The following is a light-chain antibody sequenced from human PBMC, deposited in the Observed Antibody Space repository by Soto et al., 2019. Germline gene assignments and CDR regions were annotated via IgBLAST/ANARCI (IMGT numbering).Light chain of an antibody. Sequence: DIQMTQSASSLSASVGDRITITCRASQSINNYLNWYQQKPGKAPKLVIYGASRLQSGVPSRFSDSGSGTDFTLTITSLQPEDFAIYYCQQTYSTPWTFGQGAKVEIK. J-gene: IGKJ1*01. V-gene: IGKV1-39*01. CDR2: GAS. CDR1: QSINNY. CDR3: QQTYSTPWT.